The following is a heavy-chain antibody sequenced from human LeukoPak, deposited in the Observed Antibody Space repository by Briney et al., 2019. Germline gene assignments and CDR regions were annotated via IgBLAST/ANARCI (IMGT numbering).Heavy chain of an antibody. J-gene: IGHJ4*02. Sequence: GGSLRLSXAASGFTFSTYWMSWVRQAPGKGLEWVANIKQDGSDKYYVDSVMGRFTISRDNAKNSLYLQMNSLRAEDTAVYYCARGGVYSSSSEDYWGQGTLVTVSS. V-gene: IGHV3-7*01. CDR2: IKQDGSDK. CDR1: GFTFSTYW. D-gene: IGHD6-6*01. CDR3: ARGGVYSSSSEDY.